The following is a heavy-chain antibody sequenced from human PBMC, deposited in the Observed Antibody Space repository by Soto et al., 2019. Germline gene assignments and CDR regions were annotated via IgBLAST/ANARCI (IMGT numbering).Heavy chain of an antibody. V-gene: IGHV1-69*13. CDR2: IIPIFGTA. J-gene: IGHJ6*02. CDR3: ASLTIFREIDYYYYYGMDV. Sequence: SVKVSCKASGGTFSSYAISWVRQAPGQGLEWMGGIIPIFGTANYAQKFQGRVTITADESTSTAYMELSSLRSEDTAVYYCASLTIFREIDYYYYYGMDVWGQGTTVTVSS. D-gene: IGHD3-9*01. CDR1: GGTFSSYA.